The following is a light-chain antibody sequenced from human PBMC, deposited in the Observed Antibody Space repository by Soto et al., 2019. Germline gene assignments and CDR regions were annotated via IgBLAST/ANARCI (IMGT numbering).Light chain of an antibody. J-gene: IGLJ1*01. CDR1: SSNIGAGYD. V-gene: IGLV1-40*01. Sequence: QSVLTQPPSVSGAPGQRVTISCTGSSSNIGAGYDVHWYQQLPGTAPKLLIYGNSNRPSGVPDRFSGSKSGTSASLAITGLQAEDEADYYCQSYDSSLSVFYVSGTVTKFTVL. CDR2: GNS. CDR3: QSYDSSLSVFYV.